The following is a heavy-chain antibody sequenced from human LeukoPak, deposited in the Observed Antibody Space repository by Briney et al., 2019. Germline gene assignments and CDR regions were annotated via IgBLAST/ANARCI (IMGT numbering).Heavy chain of an antibody. V-gene: IGHV3-74*01. CDR3: ARDATAYEGNWFDP. CDR1: GFTFSSYA. CDR2: INSDGSST. J-gene: IGHJ5*02. Sequence: GGSLRLSCAASGFTFSSYAMSWVRQAPGKGLVWVSRINSDGSSTSYADSVKGRFTISRDNAKNTLYLQMNSLRAEDTAVYYCARDATAYEGNWFDPWGQGTLVTVSS. D-gene: IGHD3-22*01.